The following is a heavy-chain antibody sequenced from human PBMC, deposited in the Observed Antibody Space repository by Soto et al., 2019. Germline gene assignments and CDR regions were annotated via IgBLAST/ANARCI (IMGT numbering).Heavy chain of an antibody. CDR3: IRGGSPYYYDY. CDR2: ILSKAGNYAT. V-gene: IGHV3-73*01. CDR1: GFIFSGSA. Sequence: VQLVESGGGLVQPGGSLKLSCAASGFIFSGSAVHWVRQASGKGLEWVGRILSKAGNYATAYPASMKGRFTISRDDSENTAFLQMNSLKTEDPAVYYCIRGGSPYYYDYWGQGTLVAVSS. J-gene: IGHJ4*02.